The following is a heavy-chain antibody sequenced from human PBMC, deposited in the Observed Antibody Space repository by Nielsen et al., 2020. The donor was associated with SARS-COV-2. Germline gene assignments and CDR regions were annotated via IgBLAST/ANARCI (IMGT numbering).Heavy chain of an antibody. CDR1: GGSFSGYY. V-gene: IGHV4-34*01. J-gene: IGHJ6*02. CDR2: INHSGST. CDR3: ARWRARSGFSYYYGMDV. D-gene: IGHD6-19*01. Sequence: SETLSLTCAVYGGSFSGYYWSWIRQPPGKGLEWIGEINHSGSTNYNPSLKSRVTISVDTSKNQFSLKLSSVTAADTAVYYCARWRARSGFSYYYGMDVWGQGTTVTVSS.